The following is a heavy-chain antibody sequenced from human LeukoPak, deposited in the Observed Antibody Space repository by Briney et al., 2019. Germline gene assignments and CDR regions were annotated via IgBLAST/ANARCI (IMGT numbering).Heavy chain of an antibody. CDR2: ISWNGGNI. CDR1: GLTFDDYA. V-gene: IGHV3-9*01. CDR3: AKGITGYSSPHFNFDS. Sequence: GGSLRLSCVVSGLTFDDYAMHWVRQAPGKGLEWISGISWNGGNIIYGDFVKGRFTISRDNAKNSLYLQMNSLRAEDTAFYYCAKGITGYSSPHFNFDSWGQGTLVTVSS. D-gene: IGHD3-9*01. J-gene: IGHJ4*02.